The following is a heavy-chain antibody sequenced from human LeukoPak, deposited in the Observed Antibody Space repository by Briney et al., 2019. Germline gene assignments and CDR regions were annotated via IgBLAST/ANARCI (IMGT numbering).Heavy chain of an antibody. CDR2: ISGCGGCT. Sequence: GGSLRLSCAASGFTFSSYAMSWVRQAPGKGLEGVSAISGCGGCTYYADPVKRRFTISIDNSKNTLYLQMNSLRAEDTAVYYCAKNALFGVVISYFDYWGQGTLVTVSS. CDR1: GFTFSSYA. V-gene: IGHV3-23*01. D-gene: IGHD3-3*01. J-gene: IGHJ4*02. CDR3: AKNALFGVVISYFDY.